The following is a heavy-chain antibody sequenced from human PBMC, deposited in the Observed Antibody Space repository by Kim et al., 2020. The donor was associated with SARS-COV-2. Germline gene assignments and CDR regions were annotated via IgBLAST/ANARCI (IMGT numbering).Heavy chain of an antibody. CDR2: INHSGST. Sequence: SETLSLTCAVYGGSFSGYYWSWIRQPPGKGLEWIGEINHSGSTNYNPSLKSRVTISVDTSKNQFSLKLSSVTAADTAVYYCARGSPSGSLDYWGQGTLVTVSS. CDR1: GGSFSGYY. V-gene: IGHV4-34*01. J-gene: IGHJ4*02. D-gene: IGHD1-26*01. CDR3: ARGSPSGSLDY.